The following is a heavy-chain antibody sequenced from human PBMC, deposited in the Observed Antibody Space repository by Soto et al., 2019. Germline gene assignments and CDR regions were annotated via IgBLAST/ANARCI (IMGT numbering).Heavy chain of an antibody. V-gene: IGHV3-11*01. J-gene: IGHJ3*02. Sequence: GGSLRLSCAASGFTFSDYYMSWIRQAPGKGLEWVSYISSSGSNIYYADSVKGRFTISRDNAKNSLYLQMNSLIAEDTAVYYSAGDVSWWSSGDDAFDIWGQGTMVTVSS. D-gene: IGHD2-21*01. CDR1: GFTFSDYY. CDR2: ISSSGSNI. CDR3: AGDVSWWSSGDDAFDI.